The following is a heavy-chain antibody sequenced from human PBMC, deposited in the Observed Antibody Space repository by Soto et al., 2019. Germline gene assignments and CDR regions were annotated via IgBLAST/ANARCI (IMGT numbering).Heavy chain of an antibody. CDR3: ARDDRSVSGVVTLDH. CDR2: TNEGSGNT. V-gene: IGHV1-3*01. CDR1: GYSFKNYA. Sequence: ASVEVSCKATGYSFKNYAVHWVRQAPGQRLEWMGFTNEGSGNTRFSQKFQGRISITRDTSASTVYLDLSSLTSEDTAIYYCARDDRSVSGVVTLDHWGPGTLVTVSS. J-gene: IGHJ4*02. D-gene: IGHD3-3*01.